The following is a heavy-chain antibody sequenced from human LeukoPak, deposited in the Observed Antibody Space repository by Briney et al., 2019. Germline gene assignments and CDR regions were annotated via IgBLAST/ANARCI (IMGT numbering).Heavy chain of an antibody. D-gene: IGHD2-15*01. CDR1: GFTFSDYS. CDR3: AKVRWYPFDY. J-gene: IGHJ4*02. Sequence: GGSLRLSCAASGFTFSDYSMNWVRQAPGKGLEWVSYISSGSSTIYYADSVKGRFTISRDNAKNSLYLQMNSLRGEDTAVYYCAKVRWYPFDYWGQGTLVTVSS. CDR2: ISSGSSTI. V-gene: IGHV3-48*01.